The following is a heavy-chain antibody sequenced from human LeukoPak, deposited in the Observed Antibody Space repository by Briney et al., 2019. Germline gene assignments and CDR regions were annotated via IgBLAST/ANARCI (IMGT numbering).Heavy chain of an antibody. CDR1: GGSISSYY. J-gene: IGHJ4*02. D-gene: IGHD3-3*01. Sequence: SETLSLTCTVSGGSISSYYWSWIRQPPGKGLEWIGYIYYSGSTNYNPSLKSRVTISVDTSKNQFSLKLSSVTAADTAVYHCARNDFWSGYYPYWGQGTLVTVSS. V-gene: IGHV4-59*08. CDR2: IYYSGST. CDR3: ARNDFWSGYYPY.